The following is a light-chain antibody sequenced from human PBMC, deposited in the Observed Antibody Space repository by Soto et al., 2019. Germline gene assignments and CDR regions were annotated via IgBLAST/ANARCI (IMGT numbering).Light chain of an antibody. CDR2: DAS. V-gene: IGKV3-11*01. CDR3: QQRSNWPPLT. Sequence: EIVMTQSPASLSVSPGERATLSCRASQSVSNYLAWYQHKPGQAPRLLIYDASNRATGIPARFSGSGSGTDFTLTISSLEPEDFAVYYCQQRSNWPPLTFGGGTKVDIK. J-gene: IGKJ4*01. CDR1: QSVSNY.